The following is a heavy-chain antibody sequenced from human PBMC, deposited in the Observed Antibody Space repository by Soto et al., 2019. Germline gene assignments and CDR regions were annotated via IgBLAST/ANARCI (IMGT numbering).Heavy chain of an antibody. CDR2: IYYSGST. V-gene: IGHV4-39*01. J-gene: IGHJ4*02. CDR3: ARLPVLLWFGELSGYFDY. D-gene: IGHD3-10*01. Sequence: PSETLSLTCTVSGGSISSSSYYWGWIRQPPGKGLEWIGSIYYSGSTYYNPSLKSRVTISVDTSKNQFSLKLSSVTAADTAVYCCARLPVLLWFGELSGYFDYWGQGTLVTVSS. CDR1: GGSISSSSYY.